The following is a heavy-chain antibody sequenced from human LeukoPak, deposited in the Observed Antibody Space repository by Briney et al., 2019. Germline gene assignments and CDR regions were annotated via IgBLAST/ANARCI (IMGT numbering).Heavy chain of an antibody. D-gene: IGHD4-17*01. CDR3: ARDKYGDYVFDY. CDR1: GFTFSSYG. V-gene: IGHV3-30*03. J-gene: IGHJ4*02. Sequence: GGSLRLSCAASGFTFSSYGMHWVRQAPGKGLEWVAVISYDGSNKYYADSVKGRFTISRDTAKNSLYLQMNSLRDEDTAVYYCARDKYGDYVFDYWGQGTLVTVSS. CDR2: ISYDGSNK.